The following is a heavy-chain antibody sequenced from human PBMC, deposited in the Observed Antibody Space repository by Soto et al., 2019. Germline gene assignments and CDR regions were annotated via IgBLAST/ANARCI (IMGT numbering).Heavy chain of an antibody. D-gene: IGHD2-15*01. Sequence: PSEPLSLPRPVSCGSISNSGYYHRTIRQPPGEGMERVWGIYYSGSTYYNPSLKSRVTISVDTSKNQFSLKLSSVTAADTAVYYCASQQGYCSGGSCYFRNYYYYYMDVWGKGTTVTVSS. CDR1: CGSISNSGYY. CDR3: ASQQGYCSGGSCYFRNYYYYYMDV. CDR2: IYYSGST. J-gene: IGHJ6*03. V-gene: IGHV4-39*01.